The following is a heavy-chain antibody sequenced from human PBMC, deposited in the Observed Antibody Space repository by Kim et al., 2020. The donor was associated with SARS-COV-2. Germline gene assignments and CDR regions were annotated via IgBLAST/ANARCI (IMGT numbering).Heavy chain of an antibody. CDR3: ARGGASGGYYTDV. J-gene: IGHJ6*03. Sequence: GGSLRLSCTISGFIFGDYAISWFRQAPGKGLEWISFIRNNVYGGTTEYAASVNGRFAISKDDSKSVVFLQMDRLRSDDTGVYFCARGGASGGYYTDVWG. CDR2: IRNNVYGGTT. V-gene: IGHV3-49*03. D-gene: IGHD4-17*01. CDR1: GFIFGDYA.